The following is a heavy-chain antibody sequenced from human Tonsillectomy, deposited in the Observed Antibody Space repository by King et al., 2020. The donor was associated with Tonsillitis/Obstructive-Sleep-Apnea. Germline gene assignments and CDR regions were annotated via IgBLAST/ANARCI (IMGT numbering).Heavy chain of an antibody. CDR1: GFTFSTYA. D-gene: IGHD2-8*01. J-gene: IGHJ6*02. V-gene: IGHV3-23*04. CDR2: ITDSGDTT. Sequence: VQLVESGGGLVQPGGSLRLSCEASGFTFSTYAMHWVRQAPGKGLEWVSAITDSGDTTYYADSVKGRFTISRDNSKNTLYLQMKRLRVDDTAVYYCVRDSVRMLSAIYYYGMDVWGQGTTVTVSS. CDR3: VRDSVRMLSAIYYYGMDV.